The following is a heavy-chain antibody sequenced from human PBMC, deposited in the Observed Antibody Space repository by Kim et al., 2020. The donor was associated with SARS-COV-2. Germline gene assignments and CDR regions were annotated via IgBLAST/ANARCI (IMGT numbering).Heavy chain of an antibody. V-gene: IGHV4-34*01. J-gene: IGHJ6*03. Sequence: SETLSLTCAVYGGSFSGYYWSWIRQPPGKGLEWIGEINHSGSTNYNPSLKSRVTISVDTSKNQFSLKLSSVTAADTAVYYCARGRITPYYYYYYYMDVWGKGTTVTVSS. CDR2: INHSGST. CDR3: ARGRITPYYYYYYYMDV. CDR1: GGSFSGYY.